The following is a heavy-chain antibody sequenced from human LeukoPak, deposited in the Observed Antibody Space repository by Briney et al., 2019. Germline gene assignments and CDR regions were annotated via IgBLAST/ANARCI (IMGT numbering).Heavy chain of an antibody. V-gene: IGHV3-21*01. CDR3: ARDRIAVAATETSFDY. CDR1: GFTFSSYE. D-gene: IGHD6-19*01. Sequence: GGSLRLSCAASGFTFSSYEMNWVRQAPGKGLEWVSSISGSSSYIYYADSVKGRFTISRGNAKNSLYLQMNSLRAEDTAVYYCARDRIAVAATETSFDYWGQGTLVTVSS. J-gene: IGHJ4*02. CDR2: ISGSSSYI.